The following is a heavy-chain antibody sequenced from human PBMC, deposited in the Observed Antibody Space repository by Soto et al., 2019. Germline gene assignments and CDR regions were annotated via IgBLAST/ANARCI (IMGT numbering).Heavy chain of an antibody. D-gene: IGHD2-15*01. CDR3: TRHAIIPKLQYGMDV. CDR1: GGSISGYY. Sequence: QVQLQESGPGLVKPSETLSLICTVSGGSISGYYWSWIRQPTGKGLEWIGYIFYRGNTLYNPSLQSRVTISVDPSKNQFSLRLSSVTAADTAVYYCTRHAIIPKLQYGMDVWGQGASVTVSS. J-gene: IGHJ6*02. V-gene: IGHV4-59*01. CDR2: IFYRGNT.